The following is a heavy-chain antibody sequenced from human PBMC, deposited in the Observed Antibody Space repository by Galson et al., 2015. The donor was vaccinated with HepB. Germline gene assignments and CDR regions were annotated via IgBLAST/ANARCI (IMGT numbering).Heavy chain of an antibody. CDR2: ISSSSSYI. D-gene: IGHD6-13*01. CDR1: GFTFSSYS. J-gene: IGHJ4*02. Sequence: SLRLSCAASGFTFSSYSMNWVRQAPGKGLEWVSSISSSSSYIYYADSVKGRFTISRDNAKSSLYLQMNSLRAEDTAVYYCARAVIFGIAAAGTGYWGQGTLVTVSS. CDR3: ARAVIFGIAAAGTGY. V-gene: IGHV3-21*01.